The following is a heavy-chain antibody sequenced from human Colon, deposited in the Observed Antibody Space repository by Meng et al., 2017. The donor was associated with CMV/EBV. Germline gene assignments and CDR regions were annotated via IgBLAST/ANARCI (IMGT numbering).Heavy chain of an antibody. CDR1: GDSIRSYY. CDR3: ARDFSSYFDY. CDR2: IFSGGSP. D-gene: IGHD6-13*01. Sequence: SETLSLTCTVSGDSIRSYYWIWIRQSPGRGLGFIGHIFSGGSPNYNPSLNSRVTITPDIFKNQFSLKLTSVTAAGTAAYYCARDFSSYFDYWGQGILVTVSS. J-gene: IGHJ4*02. V-gene: IGHV4-59*01.